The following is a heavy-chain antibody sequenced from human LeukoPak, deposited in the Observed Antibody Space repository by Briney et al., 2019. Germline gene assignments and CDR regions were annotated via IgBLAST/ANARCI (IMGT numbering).Heavy chain of an antibody. CDR2: ISGSGGGT. CDR1: GFTFSSYA. J-gene: IGHJ6*04. V-gene: IGHV3-23*01. Sequence: GGSLRLSCAASGFTFSSYAMSWVRQAPGKGLEWVSAISGSGGGTYYADSVKGRFTISRDNAKNSLYLQMNSLRAEDTVVYYCAELGITMIGGVWGKGTTVTISS. D-gene: IGHD3-10*02. CDR3: AELGITMIGGV.